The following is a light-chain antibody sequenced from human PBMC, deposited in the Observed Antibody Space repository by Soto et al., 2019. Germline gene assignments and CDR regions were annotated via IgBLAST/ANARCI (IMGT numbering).Light chain of an antibody. CDR1: QSVSSGY. J-gene: IGKJ1*01. V-gene: IGKV3-20*01. Sequence: EIVLTQSPGTLSLSPGERATLSCRSSQSVSSGYLAWYQQKPGQAPRLLIFRAFNRATGIPDRFSGSGSGTDFTLTISRLEPEDFAVYSCQQYVASPPSWTFGQGTKVEIK. CDR2: RAF. CDR3: QQYVASPPSWT.